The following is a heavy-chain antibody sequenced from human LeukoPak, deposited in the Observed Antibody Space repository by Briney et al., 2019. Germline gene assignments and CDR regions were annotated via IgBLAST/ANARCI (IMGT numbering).Heavy chain of an antibody. J-gene: IGHJ4*02. CDR3: ARGAYGDYDY. Sequence: GGSLRLSCAASGFTFSIYPISWVPPAPEKGLECVSAISASAGSTYYTHPVKGRFTISRDNSKNTLYRQMNSLRAEDTAVYYCARGAYGDYDYWGPGTLVTVSS. CDR1: GFTFSIYP. D-gene: IGHD4-17*01. V-gene: IGHV3-23*01. CDR2: ISASAGST.